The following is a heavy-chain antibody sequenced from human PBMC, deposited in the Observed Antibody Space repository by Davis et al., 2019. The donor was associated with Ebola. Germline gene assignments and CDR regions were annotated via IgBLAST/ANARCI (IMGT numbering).Heavy chain of an antibody. Sequence: SETLSLTCTVSGGSIDKYYWSWIRQSPGKGLEWIGYIHYSGNTKYNPSLQSRVTLSVDTSKTQFSLRLRSVTTADTAVYYCARRRLSFEAIDYWGQGTLVTVSS. CDR3: ARRRLSFEAIDY. CDR1: GGSIDKYY. D-gene: IGHD1-26*01. CDR2: IHYSGNT. V-gene: IGHV4-59*01. J-gene: IGHJ4*02.